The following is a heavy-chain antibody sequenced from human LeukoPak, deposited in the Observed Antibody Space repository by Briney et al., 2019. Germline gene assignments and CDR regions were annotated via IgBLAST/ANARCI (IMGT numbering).Heavy chain of an antibody. V-gene: IGHV4-39*01. CDR3: ARHPGNYGDYYYYMDV. D-gene: IGHD4-17*01. CDR2: IYYSRST. J-gene: IGHJ6*03. CDR1: GGSISNSYY. Sequence: SETLSLTCTVSGGSISNSYYWGWIRPPPGKGLEWIGSIYYSRSTYYNPSLKSRVTISVDTSKNQFSLKLSSVTAADTAVYYCARHPGNYGDYYYYMDVWGKGTTVTVSS.